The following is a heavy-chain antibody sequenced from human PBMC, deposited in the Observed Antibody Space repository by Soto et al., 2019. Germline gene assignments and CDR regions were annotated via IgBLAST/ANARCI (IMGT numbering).Heavy chain of an antibody. D-gene: IGHD6-13*01. CDR2: IYHSGSA. Sequence: QLQLQESGSGLVKASQTLSLTCAVSGESISSGGYSWSWIRQPPGKGLEWIGYIYHSGSAHYNPSLKSRVTISVDRSKNQFSLDLSSVTAADTAVYYCARGATAGTGLFDHWGQGTLVTVSS. CDR3: ARGATAGTGLFDH. CDR1: GESISSGGYS. V-gene: IGHV4-30-2*01. J-gene: IGHJ4*02.